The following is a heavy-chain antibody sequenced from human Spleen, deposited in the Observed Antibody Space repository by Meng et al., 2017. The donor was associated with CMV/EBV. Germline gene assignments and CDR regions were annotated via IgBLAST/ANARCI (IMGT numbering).Heavy chain of an antibody. CDR1: ISSGGYY. CDR3: ARETSPSSYSSGFYYFDY. Sequence: ISSGGYYWSWIRQHPGKGLEWIGYIYYSGSTYYNPSLKSRVTISVDTSKNQFSLKLSSVTAADTAVYYCARETSPSSYSSGFYYFDYWGQGTLVTVSS. D-gene: IGHD6-19*01. V-gene: IGHV4-31*02. J-gene: IGHJ4*02. CDR2: IYYSGST.